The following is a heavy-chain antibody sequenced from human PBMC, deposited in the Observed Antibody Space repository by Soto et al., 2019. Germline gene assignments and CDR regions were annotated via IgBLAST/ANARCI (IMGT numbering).Heavy chain of an antibody. D-gene: IGHD3-3*01. V-gene: IGHV4-31*03. J-gene: IGHJ3*02. CDR1: GGSFSGGGYY. CDR2: ISYRGST. CDR3: ARTSIFGVVLNAFDI. Sequence: QVQLQESGPGLVKPSQTLSLTCTVSGGSFSGGGYYWSWIRQHPGKGLEWMGYISYRGSTNYKPSLQSRITVSINTSKNQFSLGLTSVTAADTAIYFCARTSIFGVVLNAFDIWGQGTLVTVSS.